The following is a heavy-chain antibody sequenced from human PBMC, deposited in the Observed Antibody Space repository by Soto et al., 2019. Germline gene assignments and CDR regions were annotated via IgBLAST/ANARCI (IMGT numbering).Heavy chain of an antibody. J-gene: IGHJ4*02. CDR2: IIPIFGTA. D-gene: IGHD6-19*01. V-gene: IGHV1-69*06. CDR3: ARMYSSGWYYFDY. Sequence: QVQLVQSGAEVKKPGSSVKVSCKASGGTFSSYAISWVRQAPGQGLEWMGGIIPIFGTANYAQKFQGRVTMTRDTSISTAYMELSRLRSDDTAVYYCARMYSSGWYYFDYWGQGTLVTVSS. CDR1: GGTFSSYA.